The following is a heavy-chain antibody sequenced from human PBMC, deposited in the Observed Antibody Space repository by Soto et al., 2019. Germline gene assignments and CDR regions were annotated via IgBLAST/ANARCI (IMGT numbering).Heavy chain of an antibody. CDR2: IAYDSSKK. V-gene: IGHV3-30*03. J-gene: IGHJ1*01. CDR1: GFSFSYYA. CDR3: ASAYCSGGSCYLTEYFQY. Sequence: QVQLVESGGGVVQPGRSVRLSCAASGFSFSYYAMHWVRQAPGKGLEWVAVIAYDSSKKYYADSVKGRFTISRDNSKNTLYLQMNSLRDDDTAVYYCASAYCSGGSCYLTEYFQYWGQGTLVTVSS. D-gene: IGHD2-15*01.